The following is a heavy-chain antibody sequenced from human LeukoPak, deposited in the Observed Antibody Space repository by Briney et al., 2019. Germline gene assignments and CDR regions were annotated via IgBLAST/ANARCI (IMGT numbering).Heavy chain of an antibody. CDR1: GFSLGTSAMR. CDR3: ARTYDRSGYLFDY. Sequence: SGPALLKPTPTLTLTCTFSGFSLGTSAMRVSWIRQPPVKAVELLARIDWDDDKFYTTSLKTRLTISKDTSKNQVVLTMTNMDPVDTATYYCARTYDRSGYLFDYWGQGILVTVSS. D-gene: IGHD3-22*01. V-gene: IGHV2-70*04. J-gene: IGHJ4*02. CDR2: IDWDDDK.